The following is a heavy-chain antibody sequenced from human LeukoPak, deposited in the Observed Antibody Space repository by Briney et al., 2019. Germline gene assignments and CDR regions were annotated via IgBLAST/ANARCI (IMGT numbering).Heavy chain of an antibody. D-gene: IGHD3-10*01. Sequence: GESLKISCKGSGYSFTSYWIGWVRQMPGKGLEWKGIIYPGDSDTRYGPSFQGQVTISADKSISTAYLQWSSMKASDTAMYYCARQMDYGSGSYYTYLDYWGQGTLVTVSS. CDR3: ARQMDYGSGSYYTYLDY. V-gene: IGHV5-51*01. J-gene: IGHJ4*02. CDR1: GYSFTSYW. CDR2: IYPGDSDT.